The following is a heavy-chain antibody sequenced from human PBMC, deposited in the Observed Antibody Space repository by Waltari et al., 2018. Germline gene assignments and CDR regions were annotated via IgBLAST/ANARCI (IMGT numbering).Heavy chain of an antibody. CDR1: GGSFSGYY. D-gene: IGHD6-19*01. J-gene: IGHJ4*02. V-gene: IGHV4-34*01. CDR3: ARGWCSVRYSSGWSYYFDY. Sequence: QVQLQQWGAGLLKPSETLSLTCAVYGGSFSGYYWSWIRQPPGKGLEWIGEINHSGSTNYNPSLKSRVTISVDTSKNQFSLKLSSVTAADTAVYYCARGWCSVRYSSGWSYYFDYWGQGTLVTVSS. CDR2: INHSGST.